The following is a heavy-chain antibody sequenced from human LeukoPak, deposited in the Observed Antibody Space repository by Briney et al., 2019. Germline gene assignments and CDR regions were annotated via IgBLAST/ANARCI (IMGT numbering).Heavy chain of an antibody. Sequence: LGGSLRLSCAASGFTFSSYAMSWVRQAPGKGLEWVSAISGSGGSTYYADSVKGRFTISRDNSKNTLYLQMNSLRAEDTAVYYCASNDEKSVYYFDYWGQGTLVTVSS. J-gene: IGHJ4*02. CDR3: ASNDEKSVYYFDY. D-gene: IGHD1-1*01. V-gene: IGHV3-23*01. CDR2: ISGSGGST. CDR1: GFTFSSYA.